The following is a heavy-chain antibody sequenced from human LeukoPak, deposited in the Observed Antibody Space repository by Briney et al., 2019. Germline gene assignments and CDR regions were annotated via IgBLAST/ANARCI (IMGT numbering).Heavy chain of an antibody. V-gene: IGHV3-48*03. D-gene: IGHD6-19*01. CDR3: ATLRWGSGRYAGDY. Sequence: GGSLRLSCAASGFTFSSYEMNWVRQAPGKGLEWVSYISSSGSTIYYADSVKGRFTISRDNAKNSLYLQMNSLRAEDTAVYYCATLRWGSGRYAGDYWGQGILVTVSS. CDR1: GFTFSSYE. J-gene: IGHJ4*02. CDR2: ISSSGSTI.